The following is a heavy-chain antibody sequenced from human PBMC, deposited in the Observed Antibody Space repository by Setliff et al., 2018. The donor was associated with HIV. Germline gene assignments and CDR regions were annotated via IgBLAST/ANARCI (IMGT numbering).Heavy chain of an antibody. CDR3: AREDPPADFHFWSGRLAD. V-gene: IGHV3-66*02. CDR1: GFTVSSNY. CDR2: IYIDGST. D-gene: IGHD3-3*02. Sequence: SGFTVSSNYMSWVRQAPGKGLEWVSVIYIDGSTYYADSVRGRFTISRDNYKNTLYLQMKSLRAEDTAVYYCAREDPPADFHFWSGRLADWGQGSLVTVSS. J-gene: IGHJ4*02.